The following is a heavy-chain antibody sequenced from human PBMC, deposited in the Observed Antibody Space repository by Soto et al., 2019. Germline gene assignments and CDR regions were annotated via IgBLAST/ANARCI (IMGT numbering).Heavy chain of an antibody. V-gene: IGHV1-69*13. CDR3: ASRRPEGYYGMDV. Sequence: ASVKVSCKASGGTFSSYAISWVRQAPGQGLEWMGGIIPIFGTAKYAQKFQGRVTITADESTSTAYMELSSLRSEDTAVYYCASRRPEGYYGMDVWGQGTTVTVSS. J-gene: IGHJ6*02. CDR1: GGTFSSYA. CDR2: IIPIFGTA.